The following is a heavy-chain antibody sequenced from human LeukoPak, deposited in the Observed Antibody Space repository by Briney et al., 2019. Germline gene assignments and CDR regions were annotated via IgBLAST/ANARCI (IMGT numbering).Heavy chain of an antibody. J-gene: IGHJ6*03. CDR2: MNPSSGNT. CDR3: ARGGWLYCSSTSCYRGRDYYYMDV. V-gene: IGHV1-8*01. D-gene: IGHD2-2*02. Sequence: ASVKVSCKASGYTFTSYDINWVRQGTGQGLEWLGWMNPSSGNTGYAQKFQDRVTMTRDTSISTAYMELSSMTAADTAVYYCARGGWLYCSSTSCYRGRDYYYMDVWGKGTTVTVSS. CDR1: GYTFTSYD.